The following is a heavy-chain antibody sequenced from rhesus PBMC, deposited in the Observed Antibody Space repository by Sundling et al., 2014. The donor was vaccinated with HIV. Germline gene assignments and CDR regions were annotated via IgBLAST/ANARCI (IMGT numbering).Heavy chain of an antibody. V-gene: IGHV1-200*01. J-gene: IGHJ6*01. D-gene: IGHD3-3*01. CDR1: GYTFTSYN. CDR2: IESSNGNT. CDR3: ARGSNIWTGYYYYGLVF. Sequence: QVQLVQSGAEVKKPGASVKLSCKASGYTFTSYNIYWVRQAPGQGLEWMGWIESSNGNTGYALKFQDRVTLTRDTSTSTGYMELSSLRSEDTAVYYCARGSNIWTGYYYYGLVFLGSKGSVVTVSS.